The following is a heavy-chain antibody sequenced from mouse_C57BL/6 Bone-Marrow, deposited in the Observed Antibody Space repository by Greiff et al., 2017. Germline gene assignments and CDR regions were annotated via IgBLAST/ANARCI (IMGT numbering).Heavy chain of an antibody. Sequence: QVQLQQPGAELVMPGASVKLSCKASGYTFTSYWMHWVKQRPGQGLEWIGEIDPSDSYTNYNQKFKGKSTLTVDKSSSTAYMKLSSLTSEDSAVYYCARMGEIYYAMDYWGQGTSVTVSS. V-gene: IGHV1-69*01. CDR1: GYTFTSYW. CDR2: IDPSDSYT. J-gene: IGHJ4*01. CDR3: ARMGEIYYAMDY.